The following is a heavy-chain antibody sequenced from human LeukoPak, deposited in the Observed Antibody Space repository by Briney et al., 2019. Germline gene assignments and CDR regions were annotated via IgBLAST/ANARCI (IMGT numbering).Heavy chain of an antibody. V-gene: IGHV1-8*03. CDR2: MNPNSGNT. J-gene: IGHJ5*02. CDR3: ARAHCSGGSCYSGWFDP. CDR1: GYTFTSYD. D-gene: IGHD2-15*01. Sequence: ASVKVSCKASGYTFTSYDINWVRQATGQGLEWMGWMNPNSGNTGYAQKFQGRVTITRNTSISTAYMELSSLRSEDTAVYYCARAHCSGGSCYSGWFDPWGQGTLVTVSS.